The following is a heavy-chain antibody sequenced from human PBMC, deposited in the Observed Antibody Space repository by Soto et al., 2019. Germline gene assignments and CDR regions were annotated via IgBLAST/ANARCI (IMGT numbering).Heavy chain of an antibody. J-gene: IGHJ6*02. D-gene: IGHD3-10*01. CDR3: ARDIGAPMVRGVVDLYGMDV. Sequence: PGGSLRLSCAASGFTFSSYGMHWVRQAPGKGLEWVAVIWYDGSNKYYADSVKGRFTISRDNSKNTLYLQMNSLRAEDTAVYYCARDIGAPMVRGVVDLYGMDVWGQGTTVTAP. CDR2: IWYDGSNK. V-gene: IGHV3-33*01. CDR1: GFTFSSYG.